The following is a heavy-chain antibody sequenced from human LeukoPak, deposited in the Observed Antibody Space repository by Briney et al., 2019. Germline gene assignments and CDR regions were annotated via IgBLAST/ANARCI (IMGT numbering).Heavy chain of an antibody. Sequence: GGSLRLSCAASGFTFSSYGMSWVRQAPGKGLEWVSYISSSSSTIYYADSVKGRFTISRDNARNSLYLQMNSLRAEDTAVYYCASFGAGDAFDIWGQGTMVTVSS. CDR3: ASFGAGDAFDI. J-gene: IGHJ3*02. CDR1: GFTFSSYG. D-gene: IGHD3-10*01. V-gene: IGHV3-48*01. CDR2: ISSSSSTI.